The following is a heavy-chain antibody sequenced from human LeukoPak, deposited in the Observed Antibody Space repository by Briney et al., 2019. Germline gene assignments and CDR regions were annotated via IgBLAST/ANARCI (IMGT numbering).Heavy chain of an antibody. D-gene: IGHD4-17*01. V-gene: IGHV3-21*01. CDR3: ARERADYGDPLFDP. CDR2: ISSSSSYI. Sequence: PGGSLRLSCAASGFTFSSYSMNWVRQAPGKGLEWVSSISSSSSYIYYADSVKGRFTISRDNAKNSLYLQMNSLRAEDTAVYYCARERADYGDPLFDPWGQGTLVTVSS. CDR1: GFTFSSYS. J-gene: IGHJ5*02.